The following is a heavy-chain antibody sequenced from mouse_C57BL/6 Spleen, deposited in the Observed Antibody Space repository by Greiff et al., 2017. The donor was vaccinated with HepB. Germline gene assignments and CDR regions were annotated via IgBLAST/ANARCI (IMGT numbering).Heavy chain of an antibody. Sequence: QVQLQQSGAELVRPGASVTLSCKASGYTFTDYEMHWVKQTPVHGLEWIGAIDPETGGTAYNQKFKGKAILTADKSSSTAYMELRSLTSEDSAVYYCTRWNRYFDYGGQGTTLTVSS. CDR2: IDPETGGT. CDR1: GYTFTDYE. V-gene: IGHV1-15*01. J-gene: IGHJ2*01. CDR3: TRWNRYFDY.